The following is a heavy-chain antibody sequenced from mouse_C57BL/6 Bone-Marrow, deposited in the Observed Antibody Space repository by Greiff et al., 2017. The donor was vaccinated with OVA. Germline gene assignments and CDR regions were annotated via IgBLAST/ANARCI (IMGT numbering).Heavy chain of an antibody. D-gene: IGHD1-1*01. CDR1: GYSFTDYN. V-gene: IGHV1-39*01. CDR2: INPNYGTT. J-gene: IGHJ3*01. CDR3: AIGVYYYGRGFAY. Sequence: VQLQQSGPELVKPGASVKISCKASGYSFTDYNMNWVKQSNGKSLEWMGVINPNYGTTSYNQKFKGKATLTVDQSSSTAYMQLNSLTSEDSAVYYWAIGVYYYGRGFAYWGHGTLVTVSA.